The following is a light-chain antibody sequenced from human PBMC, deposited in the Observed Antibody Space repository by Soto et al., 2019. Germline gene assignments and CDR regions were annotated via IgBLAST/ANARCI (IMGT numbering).Light chain of an antibody. Sequence: EIVLTQSPATLSLSPGERATLSCGASQSVSSSYLAWYQQKPGLAPRLLIYDASSRATGIPERFSGSGSGTDFTLTISRLEPEDFAVYYCQQSGSSPYTFGQGTKLEIK. CDR1: QSVSSSY. CDR3: QQSGSSPYT. V-gene: IGKV3D-20*01. CDR2: DAS. J-gene: IGKJ2*01.